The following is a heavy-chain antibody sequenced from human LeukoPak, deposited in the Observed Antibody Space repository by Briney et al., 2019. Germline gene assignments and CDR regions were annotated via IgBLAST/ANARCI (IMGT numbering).Heavy chain of an antibody. CDR1: GFTFSRHG. CDR2: IWCDGINK. Sequence: PGGSLRLSCATSGFTFSRHGFYWVRQAPGKGLEWVAVIWCDGINKYYADSVKGRFTISRDNSKNTLYLQMNGLRAEDTAVYYWARGMVGATYFDHWGQGTLVTVSS. V-gene: IGHV3-33*07. D-gene: IGHD1-26*01. J-gene: IGHJ4*02. CDR3: ARGMVGATYFDH.